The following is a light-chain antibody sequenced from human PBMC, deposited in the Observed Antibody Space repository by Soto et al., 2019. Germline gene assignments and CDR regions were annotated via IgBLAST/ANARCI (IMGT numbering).Light chain of an antibody. Sequence: QSVLTQPASVSGSPGQSITISCTGTSSDVGGYNYVSWYQQHPGKAPKFMIYDVSNRPSGVSNRFSGSKSGNTASLTISGLQAEDEADYYCCSYTTSNTRQIVFGTGTQHTVL. CDR1: SSDVGGYNY. J-gene: IGLJ1*01. V-gene: IGLV2-14*01. CDR2: DVS. CDR3: CSYTTSNTRQIV.